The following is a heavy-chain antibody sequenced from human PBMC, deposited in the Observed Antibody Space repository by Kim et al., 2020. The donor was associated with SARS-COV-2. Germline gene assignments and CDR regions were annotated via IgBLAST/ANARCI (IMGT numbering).Heavy chain of an antibody. D-gene: IGHD6-19*01. CDR2: INHSGST. Sequence: SETLSLTCAVYGGSFSGYYWSWIRQPPGKGLEWIGEINHSGSTNYNPSLKSRVTISVDTSKNQFSLKLSSVTAADTAVYYCARSIAVAGPYRYWGQGTLVTVSS. CDR3: ARSIAVAGPYRY. V-gene: IGHV4-34*01. CDR1: GGSFSGYY. J-gene: IGHJ4*02.